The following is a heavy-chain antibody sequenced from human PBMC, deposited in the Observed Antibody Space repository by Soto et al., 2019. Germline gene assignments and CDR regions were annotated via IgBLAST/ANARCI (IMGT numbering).Heavy chain of an antibody. CDR1: GFTFGSFW. CDR3: SRSLDS. V-gene: IGHV3-7*01. Sequence: VGSLRLSCAASGFTFGSFWMDWVRQAPGKGLEWVANINPDGSEKRYVDSVKGRFTISRDNAKNSLYLQMTSLTAEDSALYYCSRSLDSWGQGARVTVSS. CDR2: INPDGSEK. J-gene: IGHJ4*02.